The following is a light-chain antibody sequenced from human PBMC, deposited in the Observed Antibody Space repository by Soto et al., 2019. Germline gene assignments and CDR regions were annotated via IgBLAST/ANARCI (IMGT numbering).Light chain of an antibody. CDR2: WAS. J-gene: IGKJ2*02. Sequence: DIVMTQSPDSLAVSLGERATINCKSSQSVLYNSNNKNYLAWYQQKPGQPPKLLIYWASTRQSGVPDRFSGGGAGTDFTLTISSLQAEDGAVYYCQQYYSTLRTFGQGTRLEIK. CDR3: QQYYSTLRT. V-gene: IGKV4-1*01. CDR1: QSVLYNSNNKNY.